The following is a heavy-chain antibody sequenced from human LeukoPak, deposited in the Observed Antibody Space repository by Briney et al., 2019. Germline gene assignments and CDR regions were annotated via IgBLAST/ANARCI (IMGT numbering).Heavy chain of an antibody. V-gene: IGHV3-30*18. CDR3: AKDLRTTSPPYYYYGMDV. D-gene: IGHD1-14*01. CDR1: GFTFSSYG. Sequence: GSLRLSCAASGFTFSSYGMHWVRQAPGKGLEWVAVISYDGSNKYYADSVKGRFTISRDNSKNTLYLQMNSLRAEDTAVYYCAKDLRTTSPPYYYYGMDVWGQGTTVTVSS. CDR2: ISYDGSNK. J-gene: IGHJ6*02.